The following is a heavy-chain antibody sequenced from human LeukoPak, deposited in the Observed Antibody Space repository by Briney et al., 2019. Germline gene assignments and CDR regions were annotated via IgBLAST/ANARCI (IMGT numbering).Heavy chain of an antibody. V-gene: IGHV1-18*01. CDR1: GYTFSSYG. D-gene: IGHD1-26*01. CDR3: ATDLPTTPDYFDY. CDR2: ISCYNGNT. J-gene: IGHJ4*02. Sequence: GPSETVSCKASGYTFSSYGISWVRQAPGQGLEWMGWISCYNGNTNYAQKFQGRVTMTTDTSTSTAYMELRSLTSDDTAVYYCATDLPTTPDYFDYWGQGTLVTVSS.